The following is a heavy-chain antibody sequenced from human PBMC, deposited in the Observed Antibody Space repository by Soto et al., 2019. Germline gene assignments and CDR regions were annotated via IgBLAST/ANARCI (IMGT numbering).Heavy chain of an antibody. Sequence: SETLSLTCAVSGDSVNSGFYSWSWIRQPPGKGLEWIGYIFHSGSTFYNPSLENRVSISVDRSRDQFSLKLTSVTAADTAVYYCARVFSNFWYFFDYWGQGALVTVSS. D-gene: IGHD3-9*01. CDR2: IFHSGST. J-gene: IGHJ4*02. CDR3: ARVFSNFWYFFDY. V-gene: IGHV4-30-2*01. CDR1: GDSVNSGFYS.